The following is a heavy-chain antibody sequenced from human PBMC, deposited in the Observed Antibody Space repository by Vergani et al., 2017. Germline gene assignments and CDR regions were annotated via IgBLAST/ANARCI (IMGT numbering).Heavy chain of an antibody. CDR3: AGGAFLSAEVTPTAFHV. V-gene: IGHV1-18*01. Sequence: QVQLVQSGAELKKPGASVSVSCKGSRHTFQTYGISWVRQAPGKGLEWMAWIRPYTGHTIYAQKFQDRVTMTADTSTNTAYMELRSLRSDDTPVYFGAGGAFLSAEVTPTAFHVWGEGRMVSVSS. CDR1: RHTFQTYG. CDR2: IRPYTGHT. J-gene: IGHJ3*01. D-gene: IGHD3-3*02.